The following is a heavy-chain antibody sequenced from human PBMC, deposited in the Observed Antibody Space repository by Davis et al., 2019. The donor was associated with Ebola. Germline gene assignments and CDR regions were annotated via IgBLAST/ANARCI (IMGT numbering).Heavy chain of an antibody. CDR2: ISSSSSYI. V-gene: IGHV3-21*01. J-gene: IGHJ4*02. D-gene: IGHD4-23*01. CDR1: GFTFSSYA. CDR3: ARDYGGNSGYFDY. Sequence: PGGSLRLSCAASGFTFSSYAMSWVRQAPGKGLEWVSSISSSSSYIYYADSVKGRFTISRDNAKNSLYLQMNSLRAEDTAVYYCARDYGGNSGYFDYWGQGTLVTVSS.